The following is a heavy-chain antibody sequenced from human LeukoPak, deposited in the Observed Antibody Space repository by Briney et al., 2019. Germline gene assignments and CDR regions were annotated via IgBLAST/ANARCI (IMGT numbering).Heavy chain of an antibody. CDR3: ARVKSKAAADDY. CDR2: ISSSSSYI. CDR1: GFTFSSYS. D-gene: IGHD6-13*01. Sequence: GGSLRLSCAASGFTFSSYSMNWVRQAPGKGLEWVSSISSSSSYIYYADSVKGRFTISRDNAKNSLYLQMNSLRAEDTAVYYCARVKSKAAADDYWGQGTLVTVSS. V-gene: IGHV3-21*01. J-gene: IGHJ4*02.